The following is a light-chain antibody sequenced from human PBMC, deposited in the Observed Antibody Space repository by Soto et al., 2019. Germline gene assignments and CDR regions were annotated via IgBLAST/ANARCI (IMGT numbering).Light chain of an antibody. CDR2: DVS. J-gene: IGLJ1*01. CDR1: SSDVGGYNY. CDR3: CSYAGRYTYV. Sequence: QSVLTQPRSVSGSPGQSVTISCTGASSDVGGYNYVSWYQQHPGKAPTLMIYDVSKRPSGFPDRCSGSKSGNTASLTISGLQTEDEADYYCCSYAGRYTYVFGTGTKVTVL. V-gene: IGLV2-11*01.